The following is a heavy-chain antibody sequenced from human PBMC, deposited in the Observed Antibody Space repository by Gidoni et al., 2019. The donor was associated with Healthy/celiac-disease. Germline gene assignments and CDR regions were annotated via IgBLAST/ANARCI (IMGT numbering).Heavy chain of an antibody. CDR3: APPGAAGFQH. Sequence: VQLLESGGGLVQHGGSLRLSCAASGFTFSSYAMSWVRQDPGKGLEWVSAISGSGGSTDYADSVKGRFTISRDNSKNTLYLQMNSLRAEDTAVYYCAPPGAAGFQHWGQGTLVTVSS. V-gene: IGHV3-23*01. J-gene: IGHJ1*01. CDR1: GFTFSSYA. D-gene: IGHD6-13*01. CDR2: ISGSGGST.